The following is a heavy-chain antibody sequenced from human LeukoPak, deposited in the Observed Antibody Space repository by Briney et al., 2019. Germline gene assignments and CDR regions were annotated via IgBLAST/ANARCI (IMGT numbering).Heavy chain of an antibody. CDR1: GFTFSSYW. J-gene: IGHJ4*02. Sequence: GGSLRLSCAASGFTFSSYWMSWVRQAPGKGLEWVANIKQDGSEKYHVDSVKGRFTISRDNAKNSLYLQMNSLRAEDTAVYYCARPYSSDFYQYFDCWGQGTLVTVSS. CDR2: IKQDGSEK. CDR3: ARPYSSDFYQYFDC. V-gene: IGHV3-7*05. D-gene: IGHD3-22*01.